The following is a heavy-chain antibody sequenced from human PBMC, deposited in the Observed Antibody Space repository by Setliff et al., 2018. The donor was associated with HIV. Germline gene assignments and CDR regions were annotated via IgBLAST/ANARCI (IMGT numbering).Heavy chain of an antibody. D-gene: IGHD6-13*01. CDR1: GGSFSGYY. CDR2: INHSGNT. Sequence: SETLSLTCAVYGGSFSGYYWSWVRQPPGKGLEWIGEINHSGNTNYNPSLKSRVTISIDTSKNQFSLKLSSVTAADTAVYYCARPRAAAATPYFDYWGQGTLVTVSS. CDR3: ARPRAAAATPYFDY. J-gene: IGHJ4*02. V-gene: IGHV4-34*01.